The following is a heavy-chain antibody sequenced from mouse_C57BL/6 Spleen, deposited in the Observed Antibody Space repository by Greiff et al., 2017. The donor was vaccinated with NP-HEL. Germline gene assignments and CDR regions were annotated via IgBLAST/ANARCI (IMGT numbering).Heavy chain of an antibody. Sequence: EVMLVESEGGLVQPGSSMKLSCTASGFTFSDYYMAWVRQVPEKGLEWVANINYDGSSTYYLDSLKSRFIISRDNAKNILYLQMSSLKSEDTATYYCARDPHYYGSTYYLDYWGQGTTLTVSS. V-gene: IGHV5-16*01. CDR3: ARDPHYYGSTYYLDY. D-gene: IGHD1-1*01. J-gene: IGHJ2*01. CDR2: INYDGSST. CDR1: GFTFSDYY.